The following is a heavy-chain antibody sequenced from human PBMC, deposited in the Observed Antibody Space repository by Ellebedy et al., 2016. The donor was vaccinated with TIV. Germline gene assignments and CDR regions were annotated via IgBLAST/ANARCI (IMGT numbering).Heavy chain of an antibody. V-gene: IGHV1-69*13. CDR3: AGADSGGSRDAFEI. CDR1: GGTFSTYG. CDR2: IIPIFGSA. D-gene: IGHD6-19*01. Sequence: SVKVSXXASGGTFSTYGITWVRQAPGQGLEWMGGIIPIFGSADYAQRFQGRVTIIADESTSTAYMELSSLRSEDTAIYYCAGADSGGSRDAFEIWGQGTMVTVSS. J-gene: IGHJ3*02.